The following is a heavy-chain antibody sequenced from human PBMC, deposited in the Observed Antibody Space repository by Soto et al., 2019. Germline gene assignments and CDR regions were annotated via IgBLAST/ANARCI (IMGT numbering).Heavy chain of an antibody. V-gene: IGHV4-59*01. D-gene: IGHD1-20*01. CDR1: GGSISSYY. J-gene: IGHJ6*02. CDR2: VYYSGST. Sequence: PSETLSLTCTVSGGSISSYYWSWIRQPPGKGLEWIGYVYYSGSTNYNPSLKSRVTISVDTSKNQFSLKLSSVTAADTAVYYCARDRVTGTTRISYYYGMDVWGQGTTVTVSS. CDR3: ARDRVTGTTRISYYYGMDV.